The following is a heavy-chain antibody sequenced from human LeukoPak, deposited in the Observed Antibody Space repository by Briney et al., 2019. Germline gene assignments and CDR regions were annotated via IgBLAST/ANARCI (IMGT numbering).Heavy chain of an antibody. CDR2: INTNTGNP. Sequence: GASVKVSCKASGYTFTSYPINWVRQAPGQGLEWMGWINTNTGNPTYAQDFTGRFVFSLDTSVSTAYLQISSLKAEDTAVYYCARTLSGGNYVFFDFDYWGRGTLVTVSS. D-gene: IGHD4-23*01. CDR3: ARTLSGGNYVFFDFDY. J-gene: IGHJ4*02. CDR1: GYTFTSYP. V-gene: IGHV7-4-1*02.